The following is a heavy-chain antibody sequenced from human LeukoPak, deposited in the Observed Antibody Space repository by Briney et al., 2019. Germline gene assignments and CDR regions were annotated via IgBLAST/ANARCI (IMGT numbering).Heavy chain of an antibody. Sequence: PGGSLRLSCAASGFTFSTFWMRWVRQAPGKGLEWVASISQHGSEQYYVDSVKGRFTISRDNAKNSLYLQMNSLRAEDTAVYYCARDRDGYNYGTIYYYYYYMDVWGKGTTVTVSS. J-gene: IGHJ6*03. CDR3: ARDRDGYNYGTIYYYYYYMDV. CDR2: ISQHGSEQ. V-gene: IGHV3-7*01. D-gene: IGHD5-24*01. CDR1: GFTFSTFW.